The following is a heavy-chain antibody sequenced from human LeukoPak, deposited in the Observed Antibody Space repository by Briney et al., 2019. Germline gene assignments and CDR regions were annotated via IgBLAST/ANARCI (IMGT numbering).Heavy chain of an antibody. Sequence: SETLSLTCTVSGGSISSFYWSWIRQPAGKGLEWIGRIYTSGSTNYNPSLRSRVTMSVDTSKNQFSLKLTSVTAADTAVYYCAGSAYCSGGSCYTGLPYWGQGTLVTVSS. V-gene: IGHV4-4*07. CDR1: GGSISSFY. CDR2: IYTSGST. J-gene: IGHJ4*02. CDR3: AGSAYCSGGSCYTGLPY. D-gene: IGHD2-15*01.